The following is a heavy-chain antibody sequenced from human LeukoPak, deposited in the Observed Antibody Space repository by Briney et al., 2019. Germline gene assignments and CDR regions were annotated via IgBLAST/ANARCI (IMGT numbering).Heavy chain of an antibody. Sequence: SETLSLTCTVSGGSTSSYYWNWIRQPPGKGLEWIGYIYNTGSTSNNPSLKSRVTISVDTSKKHFSLRLSSVTAADTAVYYCARETPYGSGSYPFDYWGQGILVTVSS. CDR1: GGSTSSYY. D-gene: IGHD3-10*01. CDR3: ARETPYGSGSYPFDY. CDR2: IYNTGST. V-gene: IGHV4-59*01. J-gene: IGHJ4*02.